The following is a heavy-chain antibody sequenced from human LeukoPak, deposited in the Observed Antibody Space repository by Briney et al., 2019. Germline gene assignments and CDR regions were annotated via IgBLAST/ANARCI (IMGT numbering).Heavy chain of an antibody. CDR3: TKGWGDY. CDR1: GFTFGEYA. J-gene: IGHJ4*02. D-gene: IGHD6-19*01. Sequence: PGGSLRLSCTTSGFTFGEYAMSWFRQAPGKGLDLVGFIRSEAYGGTTEYAASVKGRFTISRDESESLAYLQMTSLKIEDTAVYYCTKGWGDYWGRGTLVTVSS. V-gene: IGHV3-49*03. CDR2: IRSEAYGGTT.